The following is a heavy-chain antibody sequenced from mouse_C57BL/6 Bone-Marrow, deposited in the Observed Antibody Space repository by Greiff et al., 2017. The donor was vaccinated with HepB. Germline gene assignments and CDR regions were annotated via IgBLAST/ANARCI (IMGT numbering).Heavy chain of an antibody. Sequence: QVQLQQPGAELVKPGASVKLSCKASGYTFTSYWMHWVKQRPGQGLEWIGMIHPNSGSTNYNEKFKSKATLTVDKSSSTAYMQLSSLTSEDSAVYYCARESSYGYFDVWGTGTTVTVSS. CDR2: IHPNSGST. CDR3: ARESSYGYFDV. D-gene: IGHD1-1*01. CDR1: GYTFTSYW. V-gene: IGHV1-64*01. J-gene: IGHJ1*03.